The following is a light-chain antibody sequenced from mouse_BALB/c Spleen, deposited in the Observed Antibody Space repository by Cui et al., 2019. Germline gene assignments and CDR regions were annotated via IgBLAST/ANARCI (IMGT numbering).Light chain of an antibody. Sequence: QIVLTQSPAIMSASPGEKVTITCSASPSVSYMYWYQKKTGSSPKPWIYRTSYLASGVPARFSVSGSGTSYSLTISSMEAEDAATYYCQQYHSYPPWTFGGGTKLEIK. CDR3: QQYHSYPPWT. J-gene: IGKJ1*01. CDR1: PSVSY. V-gene: IGKV4-61*01. CDR2: RTS.